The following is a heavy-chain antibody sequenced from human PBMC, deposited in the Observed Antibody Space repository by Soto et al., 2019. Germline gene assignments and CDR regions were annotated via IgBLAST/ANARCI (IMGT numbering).Heavy chain of an antibody. Sequence: QVQLVQSGAEVKKPGSSVRVSCKASGDTFNSQTFSWVRQAPGQGLEWMGRIIPLLVIANFAQKFQGRLTLSADTSTTTAHMELSSLRSEDTAIYYCATFYSGTWGQGTLVTVSA. CDR3: ATFYSGT. V-gene: IGHV1-69*02. CDR1: GDTFNSQT. D-gene: IGHD1-26*01. J-gene: IGHJ4*02. CDR2: IIPLLVIA.